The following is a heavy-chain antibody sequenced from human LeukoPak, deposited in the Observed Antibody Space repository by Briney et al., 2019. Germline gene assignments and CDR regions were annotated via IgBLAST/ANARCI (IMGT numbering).Heavy chain of an antibody. CDR1: GGTFSSYA. CDR3: ARVRYCSSTSCYFGFDY. D-gene: IGHD2-2*01. V-gene: IGHV1-69*05. J-gene: IGHJ4*02. Sequence: SVKVSCMASGGTFSSYAISWVRQAPGQGLEWMGGIIPIFGTANYAQKFQGRVTITTDESTSTAYMELSSLRSEDTAVYYCARVRYCSSTSCYFGFDYWGQGTLVTVSS. CDR2: IIPIFGTA.